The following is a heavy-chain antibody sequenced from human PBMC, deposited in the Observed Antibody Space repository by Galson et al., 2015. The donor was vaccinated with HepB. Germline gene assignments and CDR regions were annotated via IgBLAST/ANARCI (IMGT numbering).Heavy chain of an antibody. V-gene: IGHV3-11*05. CDR1: GFTFSDYY. D-gene: IGHD6-13*01. Sequence: SLRLSCAASGFTFSDYYMSWLRQAPGKGLEWVSYISSSSSYTNYADSVKGRFTISRDNAKNSLYLQMNSLRAEDTAVYYCARGRSIAAVHFQHWGQGTLVTVSS. CDR2: ISSSSSYT. J-gene: IGHJ1*01. CDR3: ARGRSIAAVHFQH.